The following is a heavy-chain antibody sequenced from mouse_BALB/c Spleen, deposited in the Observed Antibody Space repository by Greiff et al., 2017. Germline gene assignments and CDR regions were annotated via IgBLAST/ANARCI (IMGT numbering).Heavy chain of an antibody. CDR1: GFNIKDTY. J-gene: IGHJ4*01. V-gene: IGHV14-3*02. D-gene: IGHD1-1*01. Sequence: EVKLLESGAELVKPGASVKLSCTASGFNIKDTYMHWVKQRPEQGLEWIGRIDPANGNTKYDPKFQGKATITADTSSNTAYLQLSSLTSEDTAVYYCARTYYYGSSYYYAMDYWGQGTSVTVSS. CDR3: ARTYYYGSSYYYAMDY. CDR2: IDPANGNT.